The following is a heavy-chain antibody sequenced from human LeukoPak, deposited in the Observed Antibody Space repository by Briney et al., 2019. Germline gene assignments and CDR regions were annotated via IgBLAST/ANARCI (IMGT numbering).Heavy chain of an antibody. CDR3: ARVIRAAPGKGYFDY. Sequence: LSGGSLRLSCATSGFIFSTYALSWVRQAPGKGLEWASSISGSGGSTYHADSVKGRFTISRDSSKNTLYLQMNSLRAEDTAIYNCARVIRAAPGKGYFDYWGQGTLVTVSS. D-gene: IGHD6-13*01. CDR2: ISGSGGST. V-gene: IGHV3-23*01. J-gene: IGHJ4*02. CDR1: GFIFSTYA.